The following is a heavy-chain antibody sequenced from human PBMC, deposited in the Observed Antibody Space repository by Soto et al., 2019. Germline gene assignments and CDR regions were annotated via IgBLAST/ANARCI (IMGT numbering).Heavy chain of an antibody. CDR3: ARDLTTGTRYFDY. Sequence: EVQLVESGGGLVKPGGSLRLSCAASGFTFSSSSMNWVRQAPGKGREWVSSISSSSSYIYYADSVKGRFTISRDNAKNSMYLQMNSLRAEDTAVYYCARDLTTGTRYFDYWGQGTLVTVSS. J-gene: IGHJ4*02. V-gene: IGHV3-21*01. D-gene: IGHD6-13*01. CDR2: ISSSSSYI. CDR1: GFTFSSSS.